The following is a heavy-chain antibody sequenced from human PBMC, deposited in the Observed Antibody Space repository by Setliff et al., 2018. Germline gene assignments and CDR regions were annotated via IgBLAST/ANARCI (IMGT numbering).Heavy chain of an antibody. CDR3: ARRATYYNFWSGYYDY. D-gene: IGHD3-3*01. V-gene: IGHV4-59*12. CDR1: GGSISSYY. Sequence: SETLSLTCTVSGGSISSYYWSWIRQPPGKRLEWIGYIYYSGSTNYNPSLESRVTISVDTSKNQFSLKLSSVTAADTAVYYCARRATYYNFWSGYYDYWGQGTLVTVS. J-gene: IGHJ4*02. CDR2: IYYSGST.